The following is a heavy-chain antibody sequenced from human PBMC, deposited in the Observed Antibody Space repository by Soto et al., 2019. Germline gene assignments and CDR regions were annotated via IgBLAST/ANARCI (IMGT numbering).Heavy chain of an antibody. J-gene: IGHJ4*02. V-gene: IGHV4-59*01. CDR1: GASISGNY. CDR2: IYYSGAT. CDR3: AKAGSYSGYSGRVDY. Sequence: PSETLSLTCNVSGASISGNYWSWIRQPPGKGLEWIGYIYYSGATNYNPSLESRVTISVDTPKSQFSLKLTSVTPADTAVYYCAKAGSYSGYSGRVDYWGQGILVTVAS. D-gene: IGHD5-12*01.